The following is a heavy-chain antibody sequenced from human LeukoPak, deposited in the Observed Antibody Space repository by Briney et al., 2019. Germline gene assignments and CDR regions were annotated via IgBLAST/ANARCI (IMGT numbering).Heavy chain of an antibody. J-gene: IGHJ6*03. Sequence: ASVKVSCKASGYTFTSYAMNWVRQAPGQGLGWMGWINTNTGNPTYAQGFTGRFVFSLDTSVSTAYLQISSLKAEDTAVYYCARGRTSGYDWALYYYYYMDVWGKGTTVTVSS. CDR3: ARGRTSGYDWALYYYYYMDV. V-gene: IGHV7-4-1*02. CDR2: INTNTGNP. CDR1: GYTFTSYA. D-gene: IGHD5-12*01.